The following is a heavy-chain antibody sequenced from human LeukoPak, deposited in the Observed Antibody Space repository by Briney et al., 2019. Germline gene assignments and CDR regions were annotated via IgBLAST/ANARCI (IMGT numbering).Heavy chain of an antibody. CDR2: ISSSSSYI. CDR3: ARASLRDSYPGYYYGMDV. V-gene: IGHV3-21*01. CDR1: GFTFSSYS. D-gene: IGHD2-21*01. J-gene: IGHJ6*02. Sequence: PGGSLRLSCAASGFTFSSYSMNWVRQAPGKGLEWVSSISSSSSYIYYADSVKGRFTISRDNAKNSLYLQMNSLRAEDTAVYYCARASLRDSYPGYYYGMDVWGQGTTVTVSS.